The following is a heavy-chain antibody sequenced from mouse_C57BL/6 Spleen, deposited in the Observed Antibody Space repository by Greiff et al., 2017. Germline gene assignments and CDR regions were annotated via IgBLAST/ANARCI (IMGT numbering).Heavy chain of an antibody. CDR3: ASGGGYEGFAY. J-gene: IGHJ3*01. CDR1: GYTFTNYW. V-gene: IGHV1-63*01. D-gene: IGHD2-2*01. CDR2: IYPGGGYT. Sequence: VQLVESGAELVRPGTSVKMSCKASGYTFTNYWIGWAKQRPGHGLEWIGDIYPGGGYTNYNEKFKGKATLTAEKSSSPAYMQFSSLTSEAAAVYYCASGGGYEGFAYWGQGTLVTVSA.